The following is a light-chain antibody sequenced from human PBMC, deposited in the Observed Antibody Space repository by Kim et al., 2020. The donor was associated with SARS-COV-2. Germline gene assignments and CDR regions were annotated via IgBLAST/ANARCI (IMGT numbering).Light chain of an antibody. V-gene: IGLV2-8*01. J-gene: IGLJ3*02. CDR1: SSDIGAYNY. Sequence: QSALTQPPSASGSPGQSVTISCTGASSDIGAYNYVSWYQQHPGKAPKLMIFEVSKRPSGVPDRFSGSKSGNTASLTVSGLRTEDEGDYCCSSYAGNNNLVFGGGTKVTVL. CDR2: EVS. CDR3: SSYAGNNNLV.